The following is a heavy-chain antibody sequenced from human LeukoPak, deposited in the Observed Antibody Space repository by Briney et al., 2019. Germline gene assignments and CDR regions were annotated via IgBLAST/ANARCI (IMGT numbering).Heavy chain of an antibody. CDR3: ARGASDTSGYSL. CDR2: IYSGGST. J-gene: IGHJ4*02. Sequence: GGSLRLSCAASEFSVGSNYMTWVRQAPGKGLEWVSLIYSGGSTYYADSVKGRFTISRDNSKNTLYLQMNSLRAEDTALYYCARGASDTSGYSLWGQGTLVTVSS. D-gene: IGHD3-22*01. V-gene: IGHV3-66*01. CDR1: EFSVGSNY.